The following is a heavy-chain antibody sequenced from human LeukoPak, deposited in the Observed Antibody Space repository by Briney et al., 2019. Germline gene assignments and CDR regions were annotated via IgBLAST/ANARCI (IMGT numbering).Heavy chain of an antibody. CDR3: ARVRAGDSSGPFYYFDY. CDR1: GFTFSSYV. V-gene: IGHV3-21*01. CDR2: IDGSSTNT. J-gene: IGHJ4*02. Sequence: GGSLRLSCGASGFTFSSYVMSWVRQTPGKGLEWVSSIDGSSTNTYYEDSVKGRFTISRDNAKNTPYLQMNSLRAEDTAVYYCARVRAGDSSGPFYYFDYWGQGTLVTVSS. D-gene: IGHD6-19*01.